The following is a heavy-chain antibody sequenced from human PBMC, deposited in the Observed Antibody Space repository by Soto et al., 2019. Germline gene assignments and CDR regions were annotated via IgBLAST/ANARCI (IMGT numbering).Heavy chain of an antibody. CDR2: IYHSGST. Sequence: QVQLQESGPGLVKPSGTLSLTCAVSGGSISSSNWWSWVRQPPGKGLEWIGEIYHSGSTNYNPSLKSRVTISVDKSKNQFSLRLSSVTAADTAVYYCARDPLAAGTGYGMDVWGQGTTVTVSS. CDR1: GGSISSSNW. CDR3: ARDPLAAGTGYGMDV. D-gene: IGHD6-13*01. J-gene: IGHJ6*02. V-gene: IGHV4-4*02.